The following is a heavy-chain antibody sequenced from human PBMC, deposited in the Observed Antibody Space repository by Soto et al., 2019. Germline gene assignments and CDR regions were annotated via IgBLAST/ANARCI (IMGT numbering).Heavy chain of an antibody. CDR1: GGSISSGDYY. CDR2: IYYSGST. Sequence: SETLSLTCTVSGGSISSGDYYWSWIRQPPGKGLEWIGYIYYSGSTYYNPSLKSRVTISVDTSKNQFSLKLSSVTAADTAVYYCARGPDETTEDYWGQGTLVTVSS. V-gene: IGHV4-30-4*01. J-gene: IGHJ4*02. CDR3: ARGPDETTEDY. D-gene: IGHD4-4*01.